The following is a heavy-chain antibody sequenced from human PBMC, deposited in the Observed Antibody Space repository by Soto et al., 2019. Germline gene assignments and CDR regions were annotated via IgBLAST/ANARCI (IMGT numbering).Heavy chain of an antibody. J-gene: IGHJ5*02. D-gene: IGHD6-19*01. CDR2: INPSGGST. CDR3: ARAWGQYSSGWPKWRAFST. CDR1: GYTFTSYY. Sequence: QVQLVQSGAEVKKPGASVKVSCKASGYTFTSYYMHWVRQAPGQGLEWMGIINPSGGSTSYAQKFQGRVTMTRDTSTSTVYMELSSLRSEDTAVYYCARAWGQYSSGWPKWRAFSTWGQGTLVTVSS. V-gene: IGHV1-46*03.